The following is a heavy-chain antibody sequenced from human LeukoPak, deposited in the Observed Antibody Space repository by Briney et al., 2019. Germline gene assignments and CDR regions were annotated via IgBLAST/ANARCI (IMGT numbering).Heavy chain of an antibody. CDR3: ARGGSSWPPPPFSFDY. CDR2: IYYSGST. CDR1: GGSISSYY. V-gene: IGHV4-59*01. Sequence: SETLSLTCTVSGGSISSYYWSWIRQPPGKGLEWIGYIYYSGSTNYNPSLKSRVTISVDTSKNQFSLKLSSVTAADTAVYYCARGGSSWPPPPFSFDYWGQGTLVTVSS. J-gene: IGHJ4*02. D-gene: IGHD6-13*01.